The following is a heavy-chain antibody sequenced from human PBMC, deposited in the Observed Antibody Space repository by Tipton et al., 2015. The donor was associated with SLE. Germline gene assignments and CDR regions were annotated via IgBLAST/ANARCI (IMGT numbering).Heavy chain of an antibody. J-gene: IGHJ6*03. CDR3: ARGYQLPLGPYYYYYMDV. CDR2: IYYSGST. V-gene: IGHV4-59*01. CDR1: GGSISSYY. Sequence: TLSLTCTVSGGSISSYYWSWIRQPPGKGLEWIGYIYYSGSTNYNPSLKSRVTISVDTSKNQFSLKLSSVTAADTAVYYCARGYQLPLGPYYYYYMDVWGKGTPVTVSS. D-gene: IGHD2-2*01.